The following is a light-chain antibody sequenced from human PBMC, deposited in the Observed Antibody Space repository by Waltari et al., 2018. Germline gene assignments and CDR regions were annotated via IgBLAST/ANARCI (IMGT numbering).Light chain of an antibody. CDR2: GAS. J-gene: IGKJ2*01. CDR1: QGISNS. V-gene: IGKV1-39*01. Sequence: IQMTQSPSSLASSVGTIITFTCRASQGISNSLVWFQQKPGKPPRLLIYGASHLQTGVPSRFSGSGSGTDFSVTISSLQPEDFATYYCQQSYSHPYTFGQGTKVEIK. CDR3: QQSYSHPYT.